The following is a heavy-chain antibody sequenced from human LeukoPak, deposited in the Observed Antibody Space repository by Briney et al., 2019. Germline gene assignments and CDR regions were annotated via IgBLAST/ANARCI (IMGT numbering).Heavy chain of an antibody. V-gene: IGHV3-48*03. CDR3: ARSDCSDY. CDR1: GFTFSSYE. D-gene: IGHD3-3*01. Sequence: GRSLRLSCAPSGFTFSSYEMNWFRQAPGNGLEWISYINNGGNIIYYADSVKGRFTISRDDAQNSLYLQMNSLRAEDTAFYYCARSDCSDYWGQGTLVTVSS. CDR2: INNGGNII. J-gene: IGHJ4*02.